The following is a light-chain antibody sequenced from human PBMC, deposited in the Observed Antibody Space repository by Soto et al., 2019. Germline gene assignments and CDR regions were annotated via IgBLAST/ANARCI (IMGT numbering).Light chain of an antibody. CDR2: AAS. Sequence: DIQMTQSPSSLSASVGDRVTITCRASQSISSDLNWYQQKPGKAPKLLIYAASSLQSGVPSRFSGSGSVTDFTLTISRLQPEEFPTYYCQQRYSTPCTFGQGTNLEIK. J-gene: IGKJ2*02. V-gene: IGKV1-39*01. CDR1: QSISSD. CDR3: QQRYSTPCT.